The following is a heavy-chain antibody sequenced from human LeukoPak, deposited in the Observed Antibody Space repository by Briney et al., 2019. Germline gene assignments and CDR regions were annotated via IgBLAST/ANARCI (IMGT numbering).Heavy chain of an antibody. J-gene: IGHJ4*02. CDR1: GGSISSSSYY. D-gene: IGHD5-12*01. Sequence: SETLSLTCTVSGGSISSSSYYWGWIRQPPGKGLEWIGSIYYSGSTYYNPSLKSRVTISVDTSKNQFFLKLSSVTAADTAVHYCARATYGYDVFDYWGQGTLVTVSS. CDR2: IYYSGST. CDR3: ARATYGYDVFDY. V-gene: IGHV4-39*07.